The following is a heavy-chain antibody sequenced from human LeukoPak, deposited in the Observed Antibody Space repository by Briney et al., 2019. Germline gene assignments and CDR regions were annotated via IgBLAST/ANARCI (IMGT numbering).Heavy chain of an antibody. D-gene: IGHD4-17*01. CDR2: ISHDGTYK. CDR3: AKGLYGDSPRGYGMDV. Sequence: PGTSLRLSCAASGFAFSSYGMHWVRQAPGKGLEWVAVISHDGTYKYYSDSVKGRSAISRDNAKHTLHLQMDSLRPEDTAVYYCAKGLYGDSPRGYGMDVWGQGTTVTVSS. CDR1: GFAFSSYG. V-gene: IGHV3-30*18. J-gene: IGHJ6*02.